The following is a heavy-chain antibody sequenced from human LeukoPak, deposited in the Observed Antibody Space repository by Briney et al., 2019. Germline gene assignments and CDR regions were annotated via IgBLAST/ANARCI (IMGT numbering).Heavy chain of an antibody. V-gene: IGHV1-2*04. J-gene: IGHJ4*02. CDR2: INPDSGGT. CDR3: ARDSDDSSGPFDY. D-gene: IGHD3-22*01. Sequence: ASVKVSCKASGYTFTGYYMHWVRQAPGQGLEWMGRINPDSGGTNYAQKFQGWVTMTRDTSISTAYMELSRLRSDDTAVYYCARDSDDSSGPFDYWGQGTLVTVSS. CDR1: GYTFTGYY.